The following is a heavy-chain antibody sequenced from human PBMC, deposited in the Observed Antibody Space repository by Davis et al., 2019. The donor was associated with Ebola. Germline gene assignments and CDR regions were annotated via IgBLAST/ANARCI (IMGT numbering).Heavy chain of an antibody. CDR2: IYHSGIT. CDR1: GGSVSNNSYY. CDR3: ARDTDSGTFHRYFDY. Sequence: MPSETLSLTCTVSGGSVSNNSYYWSWIRQPPGKGLEWIGYIYHSGITSYNPSLKSRVTISIDTSKNQFSLRLSSVTAADTAVYYCARDTDSGTFHRYFDYWGQGTLVTVSS. V-gene: IGHV4-61*01. D-gene: IGHD2/OR15-2a*01. J-gene: IGHJ4*02.